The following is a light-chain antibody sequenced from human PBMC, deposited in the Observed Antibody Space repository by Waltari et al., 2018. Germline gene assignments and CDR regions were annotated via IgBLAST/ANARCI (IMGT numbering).Light chain of an antibody. Sequence: EFVLTQSPATLSLSPGERATLSCRASQSVSSYLAWYQQKPGQAPRLLIYDASNRATGIPARFSGSGSGTDFTLTISSLEPEDFAVYYSQQRSNWPLTFGGGTKVEIK. CDR3: QQRSNWPLT. CDR1: QSVSSY. J-gene: IGKJ4*01. V-gene: IGKV3-11*01. CDR2: DAS.